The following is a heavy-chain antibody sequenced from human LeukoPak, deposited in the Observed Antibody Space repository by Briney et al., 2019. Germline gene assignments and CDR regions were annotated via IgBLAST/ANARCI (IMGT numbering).Heavy chain of an antibody. CDR3: IVFGDSNH. V-gene: IGHV3-53*01. Sequence: GGSLRPSCAASGLTGSHNYVSWVRQAPGKGLEWVSAIHTSGDTCYADSVKGRFTISRDTSKNTLYLQINSLRVEDTAGYYCIVFGDSNHWGQGTLVTVSS. J-gene: IGHJ5*02. CDR2: IHTSGDT. D-gene: IGHD4-17*01. CDR1: GLTGSHNY.